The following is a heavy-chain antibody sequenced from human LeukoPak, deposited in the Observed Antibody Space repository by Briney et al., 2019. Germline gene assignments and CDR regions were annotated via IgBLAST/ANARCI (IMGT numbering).Heavy chain of an antibody. J-gene: IGHJ4*02. CDR2: ISAYNGNT. V-gene: IGHV1-18*04. CDR3: ARDTMVRGVIDLYYFDY. D-gene: IGHD3-10*01. Sequence: ASVKVSCKASGYTFTSYGISWVRQAPGQGLKWMGWISAYNGNTNYAQKLQGRVTMTTDTSTSTAYMELRSLRSDDTAVYYCARDTMVRGVIDLYYFDYWGQGTLVTVSS. CDR1: GYTFTSYG.